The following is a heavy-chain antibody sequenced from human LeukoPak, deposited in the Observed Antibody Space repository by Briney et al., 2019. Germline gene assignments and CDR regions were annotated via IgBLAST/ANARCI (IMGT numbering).Heavy chain of an antibody. Sequence: PGGSLRLSCAASGFTFSSYWMSWVRQAPGKGLEWVANIKLDGSETYYVDSVNGRFTISRDNAKNSLYLQMNSLRAEDTAVYYCARGSPTPSEIRGSGYDYGDYWGQGTLVTVSS. CDR1: GFTFSSYW. CDR2: IKLDGSET. CDR3: ARGSPTPSEIRGSGYDYGDY. J-gene: IGHJ4*02. V-gene: IGHV3-7*01. D-gene: IGHD5-12*01.